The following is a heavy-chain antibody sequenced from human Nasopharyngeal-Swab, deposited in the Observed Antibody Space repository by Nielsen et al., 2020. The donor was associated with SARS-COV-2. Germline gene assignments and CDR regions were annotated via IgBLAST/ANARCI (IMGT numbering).Heavy chain of an antibody. CDR3: ARDLDSSGYYPNWFDL. J-gene: IGHJ5*02. D-gene: IGHD3-22*01. CDR2: INPSGGST. Sequence: VRQMPGKGLEWMGIINPSGGSTIYAQKFQGRVTMTRDTSTSTVYMDLRSLGYDDTAVYYCARDLDSSGYYPNWFDLWGQGTLVTVSS. V-gene: IGHV1-46*01.